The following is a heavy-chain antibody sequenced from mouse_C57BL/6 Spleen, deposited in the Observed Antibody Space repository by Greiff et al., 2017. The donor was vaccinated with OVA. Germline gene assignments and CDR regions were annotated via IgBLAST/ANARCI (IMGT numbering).Heavy chain of an antibody. J-gene: IGHJ3*01. CDR2: INPNNGGT. D-gene: IGHD2-12*01. CDR3: ARPLLFAFAY. CDR1: GYTFTDYN. V-gene: IGHV1-18*01. Sequence: VQLQQSGPELVKPGASVKIPCKASGYTFTDYNMDWVKQSHGKSLEWIGDINPNNGGTIYNQKFKGKATLTVDKSSSTAYMELRSLTSEDTAVYYCARPLLFAFAYWGQGTLVTVSA.